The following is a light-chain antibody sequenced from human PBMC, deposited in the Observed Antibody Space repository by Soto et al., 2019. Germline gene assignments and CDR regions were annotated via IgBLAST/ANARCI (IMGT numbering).Light chain of an antibody. V-gene: IGKV3-11*01. CDR1: QTITSTY. CDR2: DAS. CDR3: QQRSNWPPIT. Sequence: EIVLTQSPGTLSLSPGERATLSCRAIQTITSTYLAWYQQKPGQAPRLLIYDASNRATGIPARFSGSGSGTDFTLTTSSLEPEDFAVYYCQQRSNWPPITFGQGTRLEIK. J-gene: IGKJ5*01.